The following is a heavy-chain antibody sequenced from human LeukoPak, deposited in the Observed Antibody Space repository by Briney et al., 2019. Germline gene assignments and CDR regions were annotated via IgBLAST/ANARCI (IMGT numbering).Heavy chain of an antibody. CDR2: MNPNSGNT. CDR3: ARAGQYYYGSGSYVPYYYYYGMDV. D-gene: IGHD3-10*01. Sequence: ASVKVSCKASGYTFTSYDINWVRQATGQGLERMGWMNPNSGNTGYAQKFQGRVTMTRNTSISTAYMELSSLRSEDTAVYYCARAGQYYYGSGSYVPYYYYYGMDVWGQGTTVTVSS. V-gene: IGHV1-8*01. J-gene: IGHJ6*02. CDR1: GYTFTSYD.